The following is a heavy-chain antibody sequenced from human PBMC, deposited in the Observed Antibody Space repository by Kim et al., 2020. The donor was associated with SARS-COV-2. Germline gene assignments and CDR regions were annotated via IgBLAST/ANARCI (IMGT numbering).Heavy chain of an antibody. D-gene: IGHD6-19*01. CDR1: GFTFSSYS. CDR3: ARGIAVAGPPGVTFDY. CDR2: ISSSSSYI. V-gene: IGHV3-21*04. Sequence: GGSLRLSCAASGFTFSSYSMNWVRQAPGKGLEWVSSISSSSSYIYYADSVKGRFTISRDNAKNSLYLQMNSLRAEDTAVYYCARGIAVAGPPGVTFDYWGQGTLVTVSS. J-gene: IGHJ4*02.